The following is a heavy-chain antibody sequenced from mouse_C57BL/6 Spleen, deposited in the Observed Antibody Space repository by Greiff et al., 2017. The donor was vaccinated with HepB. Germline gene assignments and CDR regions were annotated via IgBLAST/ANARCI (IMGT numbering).Heavy chain of an antibody. CDR1: GFTFSSYA. D-gene: IGHD2-3*01. V-gene: IGHV5-9-1*02. J-gene: IGHJ3*01. Sequence: EVMLVESGEGLVKPGGSLKLSCAASGFTFSSYAMSWVRQTPEKRLEWVAYISSGGDYIYYADTVKGRFTISRDNARNTLYLQMSSLKSEDTAMYYCTRDDGYFFAYWGQVTLVTVSA. CDR3: TRDDGYFFAY. CDR2: ISSGGDYI.